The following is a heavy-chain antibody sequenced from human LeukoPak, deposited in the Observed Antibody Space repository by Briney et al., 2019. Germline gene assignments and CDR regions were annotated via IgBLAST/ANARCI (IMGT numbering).Heavy chain of an antibody. CDR3: AKAGDYSYFDY. CDR1: GFTVSRYY. Sequence: GGSLRLSCAASGFTVSRYYISWVRQAPGKGLEWVSVIYSGGSTYYADSVKGRFTISRDNSKNTLYLQMNSLRAEDTAVYYCAKAGDYSYFDYWGQGTLVTVSS. V-gene: IGHV3-53*01. J-gene: IGHJ4*02. D-gene: IGHD4-11*01. CDR2: IYSGGST.